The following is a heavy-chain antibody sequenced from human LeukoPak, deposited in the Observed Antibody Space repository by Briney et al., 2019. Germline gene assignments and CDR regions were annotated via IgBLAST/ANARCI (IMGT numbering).Heavy chain of an antibody. Sequence: GGSLRLSSAASGFTFSSYAMSWVRQAPGKGLEWVSGISGSGGSTYYADSVRGRFTISRDNSKNTLFLQMNSLGAEDAALYYCAKQKGGSYDDAFDIWGQGTMVTVSS. CDR2: ISGSGGST. J-gene: IGHJ3*02. V-gene: IGHV3-23*01. CDR1: GFTFSSYA. CDR3: AKQKGGSYDDAFDI. D-gene: IGHD1-26*01.